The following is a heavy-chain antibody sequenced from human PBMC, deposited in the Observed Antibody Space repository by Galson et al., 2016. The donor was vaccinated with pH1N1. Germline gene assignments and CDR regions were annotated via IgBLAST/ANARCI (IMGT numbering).Heavy chain of an antibody. CDR1: GFSLSTNAVG. CDR2: IYWNDDK. D-gene: IGHD4-17*01. Sequence: PALVKPTQTLTLTCTFSGFSLSTNAVGVGWIRQPPGKALEWLALIYWNDDKRYSPSLKSKLVITKDTSKNQVVLTMTNMDPVDTATYYCAHTLYGDYVDWFDPWGQATLVTVSS. V-gene: IGHV2-5*01. CDR3: AHTLYGDYVDWFDP. J-gene: IGHJ5*02.